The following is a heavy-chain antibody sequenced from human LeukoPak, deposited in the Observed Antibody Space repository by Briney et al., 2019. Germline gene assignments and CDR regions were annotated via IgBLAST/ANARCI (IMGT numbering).Heavy chain of an antibody. CDR1: GFTFSSYA. V-gene: IGHV3-30-3*02. CDR2: ISYDGSNK. D-gene: IGHD3-22*01. J-gene: IGHJ5*02. CDR3: AKNGIVVVIPSTGFDP. Sequence: PGGSLRLSCAASGFTFSSYAMHWVRQAPGKGLEWVAVISYDGSNKYYADSVKGRFTISRDNSKNTLYLQMNSLRAEDTAVYYCAKNGIVVVIPSTGFDPWGQGTLVTVSS.